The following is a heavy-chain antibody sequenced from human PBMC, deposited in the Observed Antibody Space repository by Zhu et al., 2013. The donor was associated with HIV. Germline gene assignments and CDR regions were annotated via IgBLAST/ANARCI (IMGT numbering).Heavy chain of an antibody. D-gene: IGHD4-4*01. CDR3: ASRSTGEPYDAFDI. V-gene: IGHV1-46*02. Sequence: QMQLVQSGAEVAKPGASVRVSCKASGYTFNDYYFHWVRQAPGQGLEWMGIINPSGGSTSYAQKFQGRVTMTRDTSTSTVYMELSSLRSEDTAVYYCASRSTGEPYDAFDIWGQGTMVTGLF. CDR2: INPSGGST. CDR1: GYTFNDYY. J-gene: IGHJ3*02.